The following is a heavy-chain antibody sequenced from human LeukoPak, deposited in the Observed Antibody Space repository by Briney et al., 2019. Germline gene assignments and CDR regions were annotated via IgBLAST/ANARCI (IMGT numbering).Heavy chain of an antibody. CDR2: IIPILGIA. J-gene: IGHJ4*02. D-gene: IGHD6-19*01. V-gene: IGHV1-69*04. Sequence: GASVKVSCKASGGTFSSYAISWVRQAPGQGLEWMGRIIPILGIANYAQKFQGRVTITADKSTSTAYMELSSLRSEDTAVYYCARDRSAVAGRFHYWGQGTLVTVSS. CDR3: ARDRSAVAGRFHY. CDR1: GGTFSSYA.